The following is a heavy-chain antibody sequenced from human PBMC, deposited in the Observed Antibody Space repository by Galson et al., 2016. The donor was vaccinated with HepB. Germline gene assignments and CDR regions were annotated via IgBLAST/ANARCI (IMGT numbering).Heavy chain of an antibody. CDR1: GFTFTTYG. CDR2: ISFDGTNK. V-gene: IGHV3-30*18. D-gene: IGHD1-26*01. CDR3: AKESWVFRHPGVGYLDY. J-gene: IGHJ4*02. Sequence: SLRLSCAASGFTFTTYGMHWVRRAPGKGLESVAIISFDGTNKYYADSVKGRFTISRDNSKNTLYPQMNSLRAEDTAVYYCAKESWVFRHPGVGYLDYWGQGTLVTVSS.